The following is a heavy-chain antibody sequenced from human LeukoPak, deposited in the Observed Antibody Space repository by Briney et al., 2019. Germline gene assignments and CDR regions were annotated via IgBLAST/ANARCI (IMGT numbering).Heavy chain of an antibody. CDR1: GFTFRDSY. D-gene: IGHD2-21*01. J-gene: IGHJ3*02. CDR3: ARDESGDNDAFDI. V-gene: IGHV3-11*04. Sequence: NPGGSLRLSCVASGFTFRDSYMDWIRQAPGKGLEWISYITSSGTTMYYADSVRGRFTISRDNAKNSLHLQMNSLRDEDTAVYYCARDESGDNDAFDIWGQGTMVTVSS. CDR2: ITSSGTTM.